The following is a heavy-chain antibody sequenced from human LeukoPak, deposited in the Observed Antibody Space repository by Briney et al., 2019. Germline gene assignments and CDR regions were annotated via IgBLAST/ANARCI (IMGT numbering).Heavy chain of an antibody. V-gene: IGHV4-34*01. CDR3: ARGNGGRSWYVPTLHFDY. CDR2: INHSGST. J-gene: IGHJ4*02. CDR1: GGSFSGYY. D-gene: IGHD6-13*01. Sequence: SETLSLTCALYGGSFSGYYWSWSCQPPGKGLEWSWEINHSGSTNYNPSLKSRVTISVDTSKNQFSLQLSSVTAADTAVYYCARGNGGRSWYVPTLHFDYWGQGTLVTVSS.